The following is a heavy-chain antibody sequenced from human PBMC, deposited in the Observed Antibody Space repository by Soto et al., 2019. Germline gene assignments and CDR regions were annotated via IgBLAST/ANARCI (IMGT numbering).Heavy chain of an antibody. CDR2: INPAGSAS. V-gene: IGHV3-74*01. D-gene: IGHD5-18*01. CDR1: GFTFSSYW. Sequence: EVQLVESGGGLVQQGGSLRLSCVGSGFTFSSYWMHWVRQAPGKGPVWVSRINPAGSASSYADFVKGRVIVSRDNAKNTLYLEMNSLSAEDTAVYYCATGGYSYGWGYWGQGTLVTVSS. CDR3: ATGGYSYGWGY. J-gene: IGHJ4*02.